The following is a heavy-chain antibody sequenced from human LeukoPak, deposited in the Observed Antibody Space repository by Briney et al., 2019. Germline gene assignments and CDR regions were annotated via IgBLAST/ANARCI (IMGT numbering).Heavy chain of an antibody. J-gene: IGHJ4*02. CDR3: ATGPGGDIDY. V-gene: IGHV3-48*04. D-gene: IGHD1-1*01. CDR2: ISSSSSTI. Sequence: GGSLRLSCAASGFTFSSYSMNWVRQAPGKGLEWVSYISSSSSTIYYADSVKGRFTISRDNAKNSLCLQMNSLRAEDTAVYYCATGPGGDIDYWGQGTLVTVSS. CDR1: GFTFSSYS.